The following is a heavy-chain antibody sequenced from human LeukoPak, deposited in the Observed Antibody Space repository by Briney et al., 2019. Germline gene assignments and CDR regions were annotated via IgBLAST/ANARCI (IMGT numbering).Heavy chain of an antibody. CDR1: GGTFSNYA. CDR2: MNPNSGNT. J-gene: IGHJ5*02. Sequence: GSSVKVSCKASGGTFSNYAFSWVRQATGQGLEWMGWMNPNSGNTGYAQKFQGRVTITRNTSISTAYMELSSLRSEDTAVYYCARGASSKFGVVITHWFDPWGQGTLVTVSS. V-gene: IGHV1-8*03. CDR3: ARGASSKFGVVITHWFDP. D-gene: IGHD3-3*01.